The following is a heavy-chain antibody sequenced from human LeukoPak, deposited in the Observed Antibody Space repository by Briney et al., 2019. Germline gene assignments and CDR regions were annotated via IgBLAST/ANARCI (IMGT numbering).Heavy chain of an antibody. J-gene: IGHJ4*02. CDR1: GFTFSSYW. Sequence: GGSLRLSCAASGFTFSSYWMHWVRQAPGKGLVWVSRISSDGTSTRYADSVKGRFTISRDNAKNTLYLQMNSLRAEDTAVYHCTRVHYGDYVDYWGQGTLVTVSS. V-gene: IGHV3-74*01. CDR3: TRVHYGDYVDY. CDR2: ISSDGTST. D-gene: IGHD4-17*01.